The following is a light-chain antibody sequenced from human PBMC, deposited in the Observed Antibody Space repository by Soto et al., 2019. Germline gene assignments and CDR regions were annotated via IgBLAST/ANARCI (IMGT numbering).Light chain of an antibody. J-gene: IGKJ1*01. CDR2: KAS. CDR3: QQYNSQSWT. V-gene: IGKV1-5*03. Sequence: DIQMTQSPSSLSASLGDRVTITCRASQSISNFLNWVQQKAGQAPHLLIYKASILGSGVPSRFSGSGSGTEFTLTISSLQPDDFAIYYCQQYNSQSWTFGQGTKVDIK. CDR1: QSISNF.